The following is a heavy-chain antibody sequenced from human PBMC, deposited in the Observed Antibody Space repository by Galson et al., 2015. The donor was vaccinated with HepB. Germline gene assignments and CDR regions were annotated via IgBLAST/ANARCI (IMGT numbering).Heavy chain of an antibody. V-gene: IGHV3-21*01. CDR3: ARDYYGPGSYIWYFDL. Sequence: SLRLSCAASGFTFSSYSMNWVRQAPGKGLEWVSSISSSGSYIYYAGSVKGRFTISRDNAKNSLYLQMNSLRAEDTAVYYCARDYYGPGSYIWYFDLWGRGTLVTVSS. J-gene: IGHJ2*01. CDR1: GFTFSSYS. D-gene: IGHD3-10*01. CDR2: ISSSGSYI.